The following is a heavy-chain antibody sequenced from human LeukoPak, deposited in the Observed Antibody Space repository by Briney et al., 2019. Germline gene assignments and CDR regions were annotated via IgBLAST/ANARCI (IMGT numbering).Heavy chain of an antibody. CDR3: ARCDYGDYGGCYFDY. D-gene: IGHD4-17*01. V-gene: IGHV3-20*04. Sequence: PGGSLRLSCAASGFTFDDYGMSWVRQAPGKGLEWVSGINWNGGSTGYADSVKGRFTISRDNAKNSLHLQMNSLRAEDTALYYCARCDYGDYGGCYFDYWGQGTLVTVSS. CDR1: GFTFDDYG. J-gene: IGHJ4*02. CDR2: INWNGGST.